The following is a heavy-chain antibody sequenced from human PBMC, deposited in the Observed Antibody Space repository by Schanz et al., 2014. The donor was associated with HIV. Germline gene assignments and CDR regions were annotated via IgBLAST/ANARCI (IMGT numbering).Heavy chain of an antibody. D-gene: IGHD2-15*01. CDR2: IIPIFHTA. V-gene: IGHV1-69*01. CDR3: ARWGRGCSGGSCYWGYYGMDV. J-gene: IGHJ6*02. CDR1: GGTFSSYT. Sequence: QVQLVQSGAEVKKPGSSVKVSCKASGGTFSSYTITWVRQAPGQGLEWMGGIIPIFHTANYAQKFQGRVTITADESTSTAYMELSSLRSEDTAVYYCARWGRGCSGGSCYWGYYGMDVWGQGTTVTVSS.